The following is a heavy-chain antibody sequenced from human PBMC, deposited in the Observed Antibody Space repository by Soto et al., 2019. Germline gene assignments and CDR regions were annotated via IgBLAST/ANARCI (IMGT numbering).Heavy chain of an antibody. CDR2: IYSGGST. V-gene: IGHV3-66*01. Sequence: GGSPRICCAASGVTVCTKYMSWVRQAPGKGLEWVSVIYSGGSTFYADSVRGRFTISRDNSKNTVNLQMNSLRAEDTAVYYCARDPWAADYWGQGTLVTVSS. CDR3: ARDPWAADY. J-gene: IGHJ4*02. D-gene: IGHD3-16*01. CDR1: GVTVCTKY.